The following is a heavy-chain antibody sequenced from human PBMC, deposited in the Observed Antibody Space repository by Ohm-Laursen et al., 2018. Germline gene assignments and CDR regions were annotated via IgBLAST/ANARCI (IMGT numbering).Heavy chain of an antibody. J-gene: IGHJ4*02. Sequence: SLRLSCAASGFTFDDYAMHWVRQAPGKGLEWVSGIDWHSGNIGYVDSVKGRFIISRDNAKNSLYLHMNSLRTEDTALYYCVKDKKFGIAAAGSAFDYWGQGTLVTVSS. D-gene: IGHD6-13*01. CDR2: IDWHSGNI. CDR3: VKDKKFGIAAAGSAFDY. CDR1: GFTFDDYA. V-gene: IGHV3-9*01.